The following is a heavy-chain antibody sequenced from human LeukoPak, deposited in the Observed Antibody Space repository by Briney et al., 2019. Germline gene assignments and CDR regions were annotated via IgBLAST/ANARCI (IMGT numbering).Heavy chain of an antibody. D-gene: IGHD2/OR15-2a*01. Sequence: GGSLRLSCAASGFTLSNYLMSWVRQAPGKGLEWVANINQDGSEKYYVDSVKGRFTISRDKAKNSLYLQMNSLRAEDTAVYYCARNRGCDYWGQGTLVTVSS. CDR3: ARNRGCDY. CDR1: GFTLSNYL. V-gene: IGHV3-7*01. CDR2: INQDGSEK. J-gene: IGHJ4*02.